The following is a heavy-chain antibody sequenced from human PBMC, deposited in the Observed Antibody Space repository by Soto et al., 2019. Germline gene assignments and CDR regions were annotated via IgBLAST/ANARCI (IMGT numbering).Heavy chain of an antibody. J-gene: IGHJ4*02. Sequence: PSETLSLTCNVSGSSLSSYYWSWIRQPPGKGLEWIGYIYYSGSTSYNPSLKSRVTISIDTSKNQSSLNLSAVTAADTAVYYCARDRVEMATVTYFDFWGQGALVTVSS. D-gene: IGHD4-4*01. V-gene: IGHV4-59*01. CDR3: ARDRVEMATVTYFDF. CDR2: IYYSGST. CDR1: GSSLSSYY.